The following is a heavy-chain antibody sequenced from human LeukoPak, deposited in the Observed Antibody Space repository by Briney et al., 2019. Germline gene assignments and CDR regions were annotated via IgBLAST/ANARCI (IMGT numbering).Heavy chain of an antibody. CDR1: GYSFTSYW. J-gene: IGHJ4*02. CDR3: ARQGEGENLYYYDSSGYYSH. CDR2: IYPGDSDT. V-gene: IGHV5-51*01. D-gene: IGHD3-22*01. Sequence: KIGESLKISCKGSGYSFTSYWIGWVRQMPGKGLEWMGIIYPGDSDTRYSPSFQGQVTISADKSISTAYLQWSSLKASDTAMYYCARQGEGENLYYYDSSGYYSHWGQGTLVTVSS.